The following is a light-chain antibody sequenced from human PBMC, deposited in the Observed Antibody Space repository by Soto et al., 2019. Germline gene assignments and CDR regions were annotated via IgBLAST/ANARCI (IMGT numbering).Light chain of an antibody. CDR2: AAS. Sequence: EIVMTQSPATLSVSPGERATLSCRASQSVSSNLAWYQQKPGQAPRLLIYAASTRAIGIPARFSASGSGTEFTLTISSLQAEDFAVYYCQQYNNWPPWTFGQGIKVEIK. CDR1: QSVSSN. V-gene: IGKV3-15*01. J-gene: IGKJ1*01. CDR3: QQYNNWPPWT.